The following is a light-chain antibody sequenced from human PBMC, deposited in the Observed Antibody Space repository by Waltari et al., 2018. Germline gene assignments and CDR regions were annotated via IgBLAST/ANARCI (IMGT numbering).Light chain of an antibody. J-gene: IGLJ2*01. CDR1: NIGSKG. CDR3: LVWHSTTDHHGV. CDR2: YES. Sequence: SYVVTQSPSVSVAPGETARITCGGDNIGSKGGHWYQQRPGQAPVLVISYESDRPSGIPERFSGSNSGNTATLTISWVEADDEADYYCLVWHSTTDHHGVFGGGTKLTVL. V-gene: IGLV3-21*04.